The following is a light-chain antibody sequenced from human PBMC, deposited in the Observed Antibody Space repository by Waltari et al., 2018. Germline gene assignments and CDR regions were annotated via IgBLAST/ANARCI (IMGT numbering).Light chain of an antibody. CDR3: QQYANLPLT. J-gene: IGKJ4*01. Sequence: DTQMTQSPSSLSASVGDRVTITCQASQDIRENLNWFQQKPGKATQVLIFDAARSQAVVPSRFSGSGSGTDFAFTISRLQPEDIGTYYCQQYANLPLTFGGGTRVEL. CDR1: QDIREN. CDR2: DAA. V-gene: IGKV1-33*01.